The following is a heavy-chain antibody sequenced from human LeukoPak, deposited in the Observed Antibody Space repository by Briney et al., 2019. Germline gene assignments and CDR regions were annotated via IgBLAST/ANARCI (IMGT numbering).Heavy chain of an antibody. CDR3: AREKDTLAGWSAVAGYFDC. V-gene: IGHV4-39*07. J-gene: IGHJ4*02. D-gene: IGHD6-19*01. CDR1: GGSISSSSYY. CDR2: IYYSGST. Sequence: PSETLSLTCTVSGGSISSSSYYWGWIRQPPGKGLEWIGSIYYSGSTYYNPSLKSRVTISVDTSKNQFSLKLSSVTAADTAVYYCAREKDTLAGWSAVAGYFDCWGQGTLVTVSS.